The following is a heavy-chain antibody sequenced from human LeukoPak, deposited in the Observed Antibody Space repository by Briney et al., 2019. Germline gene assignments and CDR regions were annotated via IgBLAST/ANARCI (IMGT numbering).Heavy chain of an antibody. J-gene: IGHJ4*02. V-gene: IGHV3-23*01. CDR1: GFTFSSYG. Sequence: GGSLRLSCAASGFTFSSYGMSWVRQAPGKGLEWVSAISGSGGSTYYADSVKGRFTISRDNAKNSLYLQMNSLRAEDTAVYYCARGSYASGSYTFDYWGQGTLVTVSS. CDR3: ARGSYASGSYTFDY. CDR2: ISGSGGST. D-gene: IGHD3-10*01.